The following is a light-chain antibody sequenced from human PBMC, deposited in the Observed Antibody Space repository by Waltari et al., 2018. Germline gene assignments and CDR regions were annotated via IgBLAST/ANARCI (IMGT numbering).Light chain of an antibody. Sequence: EIVMTQSPGTLSVSPGERATLSCRASQSINRNLAWYQQKSGQAPRLLIYGTSTRATGIPARFSSSGSGTEFTLTISSLQSEDFAVYYCQQYNDWPDTFGQGTRLEIK. V-gene: IGKV3-15*01. CDR1: QSINRN. CDR3: QQYNDWPDT. CDR2: GTS. J-gene: IGKJ5*01.